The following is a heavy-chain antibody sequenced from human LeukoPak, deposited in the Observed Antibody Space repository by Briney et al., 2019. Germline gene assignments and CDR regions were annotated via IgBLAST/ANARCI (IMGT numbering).Heavy chain of an antibody. Sequence: GGSLRLSCEAPGFTFSTFAMIWVRQPPGKGLEWVSSIFPSGGEIYYADSVRGRFTISRDNSKSTLSLQMNSLRAEDTAIYYCATYRQVLLPFESWGQGTLVTVSS. CDR1: GFTFSTFA. CDR3: ATYRQVLLPFES. V-gene: IGHV3-23*01. J-gene: IGHJ4*02. D-gene: IGHD2-8*02. CDR2: IFPSGGEI.